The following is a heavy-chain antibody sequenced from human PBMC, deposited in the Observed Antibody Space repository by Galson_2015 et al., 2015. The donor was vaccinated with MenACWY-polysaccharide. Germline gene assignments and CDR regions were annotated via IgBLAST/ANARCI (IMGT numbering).Heavy chain of an antibody. J-gene: IGHJ4*02. CDR2: MNHNSGNT. D-gene: IGHD2-21*01. CDR1: GYTFSSYD. CDR3: TRIIARKHSFVDS. V-gene: IGHV1-8*01. Sequence: SVKVSCKASGYTFSSYDINWVRQASGQGLEWMGWMNHNSGNTGYAQKFQGRVAMTRDTATSTAYMELRMLRYDDTAVYYCTRIIARKHSFVDSWGQGTLVSVS.